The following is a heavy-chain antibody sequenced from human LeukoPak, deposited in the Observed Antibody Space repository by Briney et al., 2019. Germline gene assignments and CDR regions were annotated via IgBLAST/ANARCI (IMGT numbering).Heavy chain of an antibody. D-gene: IGHD6-13*01. J-gene: IGHJ4*02. CDR2: IKQDGSEK. CDR3: ARDGFVGAADY. V-gene: IGHV3-7*01. CDR1: EFIFSGYW. Sequence: GGSLRLSCAASEFIFSGYWMNWVRQAPGKGLEWVANIKQDGSEKQYVDSVRGRFTISRDNAKNSLYLQMNSLRVEDTAVYYCARDGFVGAADYWGQGTLVTASS.